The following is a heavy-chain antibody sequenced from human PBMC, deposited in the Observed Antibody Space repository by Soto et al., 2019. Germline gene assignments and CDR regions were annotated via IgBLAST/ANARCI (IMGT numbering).Heavy chain of an antibody. CDR3: AHMRSGGHLGGWHNYYLEY. D-gene: IGHD6-19*01. Sequence: QITLKESGPTLVKPTQTLTLTCSFSGFSLRISEVGVAWLRQPPGTALEWLALIYWDHNKHYSLSLKGRATITKDTSKDQVVLTRTNMDPVYTATYYCAHMRSGGHLGGWHNYYLEYWGQGTLVPGSS. CDR1: GFSLRISEVG. CDR2: IYWDHNK. J-gene: IGHJ4*02. V-gene: IGHV2-5*02.